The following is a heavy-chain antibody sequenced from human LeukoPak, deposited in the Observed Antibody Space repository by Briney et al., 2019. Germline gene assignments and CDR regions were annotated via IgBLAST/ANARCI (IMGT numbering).Heavy chain of an antibody. Sequence: ASVKVSCKASGYTFTSYYMHWVRQAPGQGLEWMGIINPSGGSTSYAQKFQGRVTMTRDTSTSTVYMELRSLRSDDTAVYYCARGLAYPVKYYDSSGYYSNFDYWGQGTLVTVSS. CDR3: ARGLAYPVKYYDSSGYYSNFDY. CDR1: GYTFTSYY. D-gene: IGHD3-22*01. CDR2: INPSGGST. J-gene: IGHJ4*02. V-gene: IGHV1-46*01.